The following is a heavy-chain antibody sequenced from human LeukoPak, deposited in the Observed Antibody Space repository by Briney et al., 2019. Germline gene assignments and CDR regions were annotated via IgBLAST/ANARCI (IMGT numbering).Heavy chain of an antibody. CDR3: AREGYYYDSSGYYFCFDY. J-gene: IGHJ4*02. Sequence: ASVKVSCKASGYTFTSYGISWVRQAPGQGLEWMGRISAYNGNTNYAQKLQGRVTMTTDTSTSTAYMELRSLRSDDTAVYYCAREGYYYDSSGYYFCFDYWGQGTLVTVSS. CDR2: ISAYNGNT. D-gene: IGHD3-22*01. V-gene: IGHV1-18*01. CDR1: GYTFTSYG.